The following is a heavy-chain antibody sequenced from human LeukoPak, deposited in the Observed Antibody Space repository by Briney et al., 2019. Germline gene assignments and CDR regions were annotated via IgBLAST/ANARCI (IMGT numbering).Heavy chain of an antibody. CDR2: IIPIFGTA. J-gene: IGHJ6*04. Sequence: GASVKVSCKASGGTFSSYAISWVRQAPGQGLEWMGGIIPIFGTANYAQKFPGRVTITADESTSTAYMELSSLRSEDTAVYYCARGLEWFGEFYYGMDVWGKGTTVTVSS. CDR3: ARGLEWFGEFYYGMDV. CDR1: GGTFSSYA. D-gene: IGHD3-10*01. V-gene: IGHV1-69*13.